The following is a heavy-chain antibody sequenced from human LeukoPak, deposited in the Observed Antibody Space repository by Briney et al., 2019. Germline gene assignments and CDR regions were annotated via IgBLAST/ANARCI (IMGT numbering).Heavy chain of an antibody. CDR2: MNPNSGHT. CDR3: ARSIVGVRKRNDY. CDR1: GYTFTSYD. Sequence: ASVKVSCKASGYTFTSYDIIWVRQASGQGLEWMGWMNPNSGHTGYAQKFQGRVTMTRTTSISTAYMELTSLTSEHSAVYYCARSIVGVRKRNDYWGQGTLVSVSS. D-gene: IGHD1-26*01. V-gene: IGHV1-8*01. J-gene: IGHJ4*01.